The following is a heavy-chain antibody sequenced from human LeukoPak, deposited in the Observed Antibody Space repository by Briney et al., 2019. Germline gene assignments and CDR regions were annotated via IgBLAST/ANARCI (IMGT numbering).Heavy chain of an antibody. V-gene: IGHV1-2*02. CDR1: GYTFMSHG. Sequence: GASVKVSCKAYGYTFMSHGISWVRQAPGQGLEWMGWINPNSGGTNYAQKFQGRVTMTRDTSISTAYMELSRLRSDDTAVYYCARVGVDYGDYVFDYWGQGTLVTVSS. J-gene: IGHJ4*02. CDR3: ARVGVDYGDYVFDY. D-gene: IGHD4-17*01. CDR2: INPNSGGT.